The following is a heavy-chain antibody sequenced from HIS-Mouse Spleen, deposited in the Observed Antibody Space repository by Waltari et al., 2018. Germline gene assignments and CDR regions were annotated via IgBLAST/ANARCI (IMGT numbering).Heavy chain of an antibody. J-gene: IGHJ3*02. V-gene: IGHV1-24*01. CDR1: GYTLTELS. D-gene: IGHD7-27*01. CDR2: LAPDAAET. Sequence: QVQLVQSGAEVKKPGASGKVSCKVSGYTLTELSMHWVRQAHGKGLEWRGGLAPDAAETTYAQKSQCTVTMPADTSTVTAYMELSSLRSEDTAVYYCATDREKPQLTGTFLFSGAFDIWGQGTMVTVSS. CDR3: ATDREKPQLTGTFLFSGAFDI.